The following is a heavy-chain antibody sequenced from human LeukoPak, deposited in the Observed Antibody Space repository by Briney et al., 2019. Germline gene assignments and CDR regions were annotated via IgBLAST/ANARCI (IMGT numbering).Heavy chain of an antibody. CDR2: IYTSGST. Sequence: PSETLSLTCTVSGGSISSSSYYWSWIRQPAGKGLEWIGRIYTSGSTNYNPSLKSRVTISVDTSKNQFSLKLSSVTAADTAVYYCARGTLERGAVAHYWYFDLWGRGTLVTVSS. D-gene: IGHD6-19*01. CDR1: GGSISSSSYY. CDR3: ARGTLERGAVAHYWYFDL. V-gene: IGHV4-61*02. J-gene: IGHJ2*01.